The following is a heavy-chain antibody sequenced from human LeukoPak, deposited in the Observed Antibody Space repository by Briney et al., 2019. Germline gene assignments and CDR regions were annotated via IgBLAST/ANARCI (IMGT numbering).Heavy chain of an antibody. Sequence: ASVKVSCKASGGTFSSYAISWVRQAPGQGLEWMGGIIPIFGTANYAQKFQGRVTITADESTSTAYMELSSLRSEDTAVYYCARGGTTEWLLYPGDAFDIWGQGTMATVSS. CDR1: GGTFSSYA. J-gene: IGHJ3*02. CDR2: IIPIFGTA. V-gene: IGHV1-69*01. D-gene: IGHD3-3*01. CDR3: ARGGTTEWLLYPGDAFDI.